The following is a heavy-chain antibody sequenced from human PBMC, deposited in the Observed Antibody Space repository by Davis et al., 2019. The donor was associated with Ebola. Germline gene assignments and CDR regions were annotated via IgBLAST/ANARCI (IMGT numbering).Heavy chain of an antibody. V-gene: IGHV4-4*02. D-gene: IGHD3-22*01. CDR3: ARDYYDSSGYIWYFDL. CDR1: GDSISSSNW. Sequence: MPSETLSLTCAVSGDSISSSNWWSWVRQTPGKGLEWIGEIYHSGSTNYNPSLKSRVTMSVDKSKNQFSLKLSSVTAADTAVYYCARDYYDSSGYIWYFDLWGRGTLVTVSS. CDR2: IYHSGST. J-gene: IGHJ2*01.